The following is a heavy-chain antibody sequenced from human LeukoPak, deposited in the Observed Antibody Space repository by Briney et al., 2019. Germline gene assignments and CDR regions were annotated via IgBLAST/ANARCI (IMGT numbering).Heavy chain of an antibody. CDR2: MNPNSGNT. CDR3: ARDYEEMTTLYYFDY. D-gene: IGHD5-24*01. V-gene: IGHV1-8*02. Sequence: GASVKVSCKASGYTFTSYDINWVRQATGQGLEWMGWMNPNSGNTGYAQKFQGRVTMTRDMSTSTVYMELSSLRSEDTAVYYCARDYEEMTTLYYFDYWGQGTLVTVSS. J-gene: IGHJ4*02. CDR1: GYTFTSYD.